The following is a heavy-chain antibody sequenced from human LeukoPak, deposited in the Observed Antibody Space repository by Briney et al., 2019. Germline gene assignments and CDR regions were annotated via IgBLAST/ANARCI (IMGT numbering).Heavy chain of an antibody. J-gene: IGHJ4*02. V-gene: IGHV3-66*01. CDR1: GFTFSGNH. Sequence: GRSLRLSCVVSGFTFSGNHISWVRQAPGKGPEWVSVIYNEGYTYYADSVKGRFTISRDNSKNTVYLQMNSLKPEDTAVYYCVRDPRDGYGHFDYWGQGTLVTVSS. D-gene: IGHD5-24*01. CDR2: IYNEGYT. CDR3: VRDPRDGYGHFDY.